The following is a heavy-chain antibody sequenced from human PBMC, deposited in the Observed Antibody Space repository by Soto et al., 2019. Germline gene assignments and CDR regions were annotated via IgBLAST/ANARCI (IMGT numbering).Heavy chain of an antibody. CDR1: GFTFSSYA. CDR3: AREDLDGYNLLY. D-gene: IGHD5-12*01. CDR2: ISYDGSNK. J-gene: IGHJ4*02. Sequence: GGSLRLSCAASGFTFSSYAMHWVRQAPGKGLEWVAVISYDGSNKYYADSVKGRFTISRDNSKNTLYLQMNSLRAEDTAVYYCAREDLDGYNLLYWGQGTLVTVSS. V-gene: IGHV3-30-3*01.